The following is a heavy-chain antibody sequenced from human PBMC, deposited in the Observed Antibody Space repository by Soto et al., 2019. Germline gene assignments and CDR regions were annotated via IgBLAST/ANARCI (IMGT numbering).Heavy chain of an antibody. CDR1: GGSISSGGYY. D-gene: IGHD3-22*01. J-gene: IGHJ4*02. CDR3: AREFRFRGDDSSPPGY. CDR2: IYYSGST. V-gene: IGHV4-31*03. Sequence: QVQLQESGPGLVKPSQTLSLTCTVSGGSISSGGYYWSWIRQHPGKGLEWIGYIYYSGSTYYNPSLKSRVTISVDTSKNQFSLKLSSVTAADTAVYYCAREFRFRGDDSSPPGYWGQGTLVTVSS.